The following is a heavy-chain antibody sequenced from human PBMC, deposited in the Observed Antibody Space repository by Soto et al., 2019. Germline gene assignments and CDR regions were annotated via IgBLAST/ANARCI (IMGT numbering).Heavy chain of an antibody. CDR3: AKEEENSYASGTYPNDD. CDR1: GFKFSAYG. D-gene: IGHD1-26*01. CDR2: SSKDGSQK. V-gene: IGHV3-30*18. Sequence: QEQLVQSGGGVVQPGRSLRLSCVGAGFKFSAYGMFWVRQAPGKGLEWVAVSSKDGSQKYYPDSMKGRLTISRDNSKNKAQQKLDRLIVEDTAVYYCAKEEENSYASGTYPNDDWGQGTRVIVSS. J-gene: IGHJ4*02.